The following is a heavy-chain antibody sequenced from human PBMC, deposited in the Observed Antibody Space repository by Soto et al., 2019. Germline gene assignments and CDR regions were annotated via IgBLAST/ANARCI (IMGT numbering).Heavy chain of an antibody. J-gene: IGHJ4*02. CDR2: ISGSVGST. CDR1: GFTFSSYA. D-gene: IGHD3-10*01. CDR3: AKVGVLWFGESPY. V-gene: IGHV3-23*01. Sequence: PGGSLRLSCAASGFTFSSYAMSWVRQAPGKGLEWVSAISGSVGSTYYADSVKGRFTISRDNSKNTLYLQMNSLRAEDTAVYYCAKVGVLWFGESPYWGQGTLVTVSS.